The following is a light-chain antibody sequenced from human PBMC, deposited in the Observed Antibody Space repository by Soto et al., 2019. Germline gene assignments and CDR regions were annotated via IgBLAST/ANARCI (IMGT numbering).Light chain of an antibody. Sequence: EIVLTQSPGTLSLSPGERATLSCRASQSVSSSYVAWYQQKPGQAPRLLIYGATTRATGIPDRFSGSGSVTDFTLTISRLEPEDFAVYYCQQYGSPFLTFSGGTKVEIK. J-gene: IGKJ4*01. CDR3: QQYGSPFLT. CDR2: GAT. V-gene: IGKV3-20*01. CDR1: QSVSSSY.